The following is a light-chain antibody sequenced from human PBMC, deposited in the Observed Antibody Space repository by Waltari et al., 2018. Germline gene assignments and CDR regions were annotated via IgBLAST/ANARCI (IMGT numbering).Light chain of an antibody. CDR1: QSVSSSY. CDR3: QQYGSLRT. V-gene: IGKV3-20*01. J-gene: IGKJ1*01. Sequence: EIVLTQSPGPLSLSPGERATLPCRASQSVSSSYLAWYQQKPGQAPRLLIYGASSRATGIPDRFSGSGSGTDFTLTISRLEPEDFAVYYCQQYGSLRTFGQGTKVEIK. CDR2: GAS.